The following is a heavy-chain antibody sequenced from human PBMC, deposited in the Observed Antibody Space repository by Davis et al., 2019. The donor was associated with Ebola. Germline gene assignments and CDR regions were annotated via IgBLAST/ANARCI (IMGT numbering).Heavy chain of an antibody. J-gene: IGHJ4*02. Sequence: GESLKISRAASGFTFSSYAMSWVRQAPGKGLEWVSAISGSGGSTYYADSVKGRFTISRDNSKNTLYLQMNSLRAEDTAVYYCAKDMYSSGWYWDYWGQGTLVTVSS. CDR3: AKDMYSSGWYWDY. V-gene: IGHV3-23*01. D-gene: IGHD6-19*01. CDR2: ISGSGGST. CDR1: GFTFSSYA.